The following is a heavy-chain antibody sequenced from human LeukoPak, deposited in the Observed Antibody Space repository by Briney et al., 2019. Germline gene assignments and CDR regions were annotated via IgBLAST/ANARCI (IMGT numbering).Heavy chain of an antibody. D-gene: IGHD6-13*01. Sequence: GGSLRLSCEVSGFTFTDYWMNWVRQAPGKGPEWVASIRQDGSEKTYVDSVKVRFTISRDNTKNSLSLQLNGLRAEDTAVYYCARDGTAAGLYFDLWGQGTLVTVSS. CDR3: ARDGTAAGLYFDL. J-gene: IGHJ4*01. V-gene: IGHV3-7*01. CDR1: GFTFTDYW. CDR2: IRQDGSEK.